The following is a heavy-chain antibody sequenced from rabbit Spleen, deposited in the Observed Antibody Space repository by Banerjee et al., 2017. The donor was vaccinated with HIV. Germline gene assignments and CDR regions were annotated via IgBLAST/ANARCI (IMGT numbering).Heavy chain of an antibody. CDR3: ARDTGTSFSTYGMDL. D-gene: IGHD8-1*01. V-gene: IGHV1S45*01. J-gene: IGHJ6*01. CDR1: GFTISSYYY. Sequence: QEQLEESGGGLVQPEGSLTLTCTASGFTISSYYYMCWVRQAPGKGLEWIACIYAGSSASTYSASWAKGRFTISKTSSTTVTLQMTSLTVADTATYFCARDTGTSFSTYGMDLWGQGTLVTVS. CDR2: IYAGSSAST.